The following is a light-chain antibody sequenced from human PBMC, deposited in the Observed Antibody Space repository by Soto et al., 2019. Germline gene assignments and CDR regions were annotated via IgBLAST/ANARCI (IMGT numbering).Light chain of an antibody. CDR1: QSISSW. V-gene: IGKV1-5*01. CDR3: QQYYSYSEA. Sequence: DIQMTQSPSTLSASLGDRVTITCRASQSISSWLAWYQQKPGKAPKLLIYAASTLQSGVPSRFRGSGSGTDFTLTISCLQSEDFATYYCQQYYSYSEAFGQGTKVDIK. J-gene: IGKJ1*01. CDR2: AAS.